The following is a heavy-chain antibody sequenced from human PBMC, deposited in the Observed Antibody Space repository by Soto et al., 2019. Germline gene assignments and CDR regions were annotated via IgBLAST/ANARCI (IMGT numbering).Heavy chain of an antibody. V-gene: IGHV3-23*01. D-gene: IGHD6-19*01. CDR2: ISGSGGTT. J-gene: IGHJ4*02. CDR1: FTVSSYA. CDR3: VKDRSSGWYNFDS. Sequence: PGGSLRLSCVASFTVSSYALSWVRQAPGKGLEWVSAISGSGGTTYYADSVKGRFTISRDNSKNTLYLQMNSLRAEDTALYYCVKDRSSGWYNFDSWGQGTLVTVSS.